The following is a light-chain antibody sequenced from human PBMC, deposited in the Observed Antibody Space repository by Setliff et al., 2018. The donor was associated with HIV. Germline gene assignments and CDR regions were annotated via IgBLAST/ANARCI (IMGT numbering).Light chain of an antibody. CDR3: SSYAVTNTLP. CDR2: EVS. J-gene: IGLJ1*01. V-gene: IGLV2-14*01. CDR1: SSDVGGYNY. Sequence: LTQPASVSGSPGQSITISCTGTSSDVGGYNYVSWYQQHPGKAPKLMIYEVSNRPSGVSNRFSGSKSGNTASLTISGLQAEDEADYYCSSYAVTNTLPFGTGTKVTVL.